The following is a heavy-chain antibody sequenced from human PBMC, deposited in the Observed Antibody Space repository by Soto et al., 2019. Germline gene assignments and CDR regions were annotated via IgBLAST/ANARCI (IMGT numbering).Heavy chain of an antibody. CDR3: ARASTIFGVVINPFAY. CDR2: ISSSGSTI. V-gene: IGHV3-48*03. Sequence: GGSLRLSCAASGFTFSSDEMNWVRQAPGKGLEWVSYISSSGSTIYYADSVKGRFTISRDNAKHSLYLQMNSLRAEDTAVYYCARASTIFGVVINPFAYWGKGT. J-gene: IGHJ4*02. D-gene: IGHD3-3*01. CDR1: GFTFSSDE.